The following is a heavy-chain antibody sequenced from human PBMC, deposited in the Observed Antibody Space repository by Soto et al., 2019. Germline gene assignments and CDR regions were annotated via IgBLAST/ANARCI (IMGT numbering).Heavy chain of an antibody. CDR3: ARDHYGLDV. CDR1: GFTFSNYD. Sequence: PVGSLRLSCAASGFTFSNYDMHWVRQGVGERLEWVSAIGIAGDTHYSDSVKGRFTISRENATSSLYLHMNNLRVGDTAIYYCARDHYGLDVWGPGTTVTVSS. CDR2: IGIAGDT. J-gene: IGHJ6*02. V-gene: IGHV3-13*01.